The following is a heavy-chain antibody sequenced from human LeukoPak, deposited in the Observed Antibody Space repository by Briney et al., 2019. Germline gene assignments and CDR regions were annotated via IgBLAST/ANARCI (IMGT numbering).Heavy chain of an antibody. CDR3: AKQSMYSSGWYIY. Sequence: PGGSLRLSCSASGFTFKSYAMHWVRQAPGKGLEWVSAISGSGGSTYYADSVKGRFTISRDNSKNTLYLQMNSLRAEDTAVYYCAKQSMYSSGWYIYWGQGTLVTVSS. J-gene: IGHJ4*02. D-gene: IGHD6-19*01. CDR2: ISGSGGST. V-gene: IGHV3-23*01. CDR1: GFTFKSYA.